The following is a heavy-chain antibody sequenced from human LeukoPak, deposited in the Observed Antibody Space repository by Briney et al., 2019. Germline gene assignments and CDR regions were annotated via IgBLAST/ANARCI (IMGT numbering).Heavy chain of an antibody. CDR3: ARGRRLTTRIVGATLDY. CDR1: GGSISTNVYY. V-gene: IGHV4-39*07. J-gene: IGHJ4*02. D-gene: IGHD1-26*01. Sequence: SETLSLTCSVSGGSISTNVYYWAWIRQPPGKGLEWIGEINHSGSTNYNPSLKSRVTISVDTSKNQFSLKLSSVTAADTAVYYCARGRRLTTRIVGATLDYWGQGTLVTVSS. CDR2: INHSGST.